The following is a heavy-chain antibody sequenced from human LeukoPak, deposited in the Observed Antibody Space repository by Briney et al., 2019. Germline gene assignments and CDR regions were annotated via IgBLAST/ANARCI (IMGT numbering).Heavy chain of an antibody. CDR3: VNQISGWVY. V-gene: IGHV3-64D*06. CDR2: SSGNGGST. D-gene: IGHD6-19*01. J-gene: IGHJ4*02. Sequence: PGGSLRLSCSASGFTFSTLPMHWVRQAPGKGLEYVSGSSGNGGSTYYADSVKGRFTISRDNSKNTLYLQMSSLRPEDTAVYYCVNQISGWVYWGQGTLVIVSS. CDR1: GFTFSTLP.